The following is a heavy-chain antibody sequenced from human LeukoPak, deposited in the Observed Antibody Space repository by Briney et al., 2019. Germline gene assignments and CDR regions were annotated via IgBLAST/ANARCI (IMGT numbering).Heavy chain of an antibody. CDR3: AREYCSSTSCYSGDAFDI. CDR2: ISSSSSYI. CDR1: GFTFSSYS. Sequence: TGGSLRLSCAASGFTFSSYSMNWVRQAPGKGLEWVSSISSSSSYIYYADSVKGRFTISRDNAKNSLYLQMNSLRAEDTAVYYCAREYCSSTSCYSGDAFDIWGQGTMVTVSS. D-gene: IGHD2-2*01. V-gene: IGHV3-21*01. J-gene: IGHJ3*02.